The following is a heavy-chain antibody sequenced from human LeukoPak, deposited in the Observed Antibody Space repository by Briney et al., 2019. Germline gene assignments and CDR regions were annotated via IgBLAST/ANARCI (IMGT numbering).Heavy chain of an antibody. V-gene: IGHV4-31*03. J-gene: IGHJ4*02. Sequence: SETLSLTCTVSRGSISSGGNYWSWIRQYPGKGLEWIGYIYYSGTTYYNPSLESRVTISVDTSKNQFSLKLSSVTAADTAVYYCARHSGYSGSYDGVDYWGQGTLVTVSS. CDR2: IYYSGTT. CDR1: RGSISSGGNY. D-gene: IGHD1-26*01. CDR3: ARHSGYSGSYDGVDY.